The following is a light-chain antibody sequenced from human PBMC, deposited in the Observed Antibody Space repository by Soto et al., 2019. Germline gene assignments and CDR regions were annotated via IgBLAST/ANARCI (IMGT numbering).Light chain of an antibody. CDR3: QQYYSTPLT. V-gene: IGKV4-1*01. Sequence: DIVMTQSPDSLAVSLGERATINCKSSQSVLYSSTNKNYLAWYQQKVGQPPKLLIYWASTRGSGVPDRFSGSGSGTDFTLTISSRQAEDVAVYYCQQYYSTPLTFGGGTKVEIK. CDR1: QSVLYSSTNKNY. J-gene: IGKJ4*01. CDR2: WAS.